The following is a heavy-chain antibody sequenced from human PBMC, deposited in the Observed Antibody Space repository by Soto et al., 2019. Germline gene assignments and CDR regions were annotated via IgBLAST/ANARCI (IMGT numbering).Heavy chain of an antibody. V-gene: IGHV4-39*01. D-gene: IGHD3-16*02. Sequence: SETLSLTCTVSGGSISSSSYYWGWIRQPPGKGLEWIGSIYYSGSTYYNPSLKSRVTISVDTSKNQFSLKLSSVTAADTAVYYCARHSGRVDYIWGSYRYTGYFDYWGQGTLVTVSS. J-gene: IGHJ4*02. CDR2: IYYSGST. CDR3: ARHSGRVDYIWGSYRYTGYFDY. CDR1: GGSISSSSYY.